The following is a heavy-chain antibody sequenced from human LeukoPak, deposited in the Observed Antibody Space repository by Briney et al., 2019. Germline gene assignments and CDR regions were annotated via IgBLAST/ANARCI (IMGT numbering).Heavy chain of an antibody. CDR2: IYYSGST. CDR1: GGSISSSSYY. V-gene: IGHV4-39*01. J-gene: IGHJ4*02. D-gene: IGHD3-22*01. Sequence: SETLSLTCTVSGGSISSSSYYWGWIRQPPGKGLEWIVCIYYSGSTYYNPSLKSRVTISVDTSKNQFSLNLSSVTAANTAVYYCARLYYDSSGYYQICYFDYWGQGTLVTVSS. CDR3: ARLYYDSSGYYQICYFDY.